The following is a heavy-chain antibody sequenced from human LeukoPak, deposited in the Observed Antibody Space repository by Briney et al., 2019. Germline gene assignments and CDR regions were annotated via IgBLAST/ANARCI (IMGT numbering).Heavy chain of an antibody. CDR2: INPNSGGT. V-gene: IGHV1-2*02. CDR3: ARSWRFCSGDSCYPIDY. CDR1: GYTFTGYY. Sequence: ASVKVSCQASGYTFTGYYMHWVRQAPGQALEWTGWINPNSGGTNYAQKFRGRVTMTRNTSISTAYMELSRLRSDDTAVYYCARSWRFCSGDSCYPIDYWGQGTLVTVSS. J-gene: IGHJ4*02. D-gene: IGHD2-15*01.